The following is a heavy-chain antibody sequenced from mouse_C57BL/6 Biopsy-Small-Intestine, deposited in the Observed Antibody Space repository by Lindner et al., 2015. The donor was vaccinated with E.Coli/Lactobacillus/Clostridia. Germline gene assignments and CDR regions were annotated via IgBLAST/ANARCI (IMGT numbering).Heavy chain of an antibody. CDR1: GGTFSTYA. CDR2: IIPIFGTA. V-gene: IGHV1-81*01. D-gene: IGHD2-14*01. J-gene: IGHJ2*01. CDR3: ARAIGSSWYGGYYFHY. Sequence: SVKVSCKASGGTFSTYAISWVRQAPGQGLEWMGGIIPIFGTANYAQKFQGRVTITADESTSTAYMELSRLRSDDTAVYYCARAIGSSWYGGYYFHYWGQGTLVTVSS.